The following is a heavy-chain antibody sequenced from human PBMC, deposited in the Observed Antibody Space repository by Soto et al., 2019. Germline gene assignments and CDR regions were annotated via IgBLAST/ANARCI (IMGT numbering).Heavy chain of an antibody. J-gene: IGHJ4*02. CDR2: IYTAGII. V-gene: IGHV4-4*07. CDR3: ASGKSRNYFDF. D-gene: IGHD3-3*01. Sequence: SETLSLTCSGSGDSISDYYWTWLRQPAGKAPEWIGRIYTAGIIIYNPALKSRVTVSLDTSINQFSLKLNSVTAADTAVYYCASGKSRNYFDFWGQGALVTVSS. CDR1: GDSISDYY.